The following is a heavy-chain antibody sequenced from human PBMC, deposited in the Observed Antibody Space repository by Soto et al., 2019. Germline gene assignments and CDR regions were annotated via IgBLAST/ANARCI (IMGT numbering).Heavy chain of an antibody. D-gene: IGHD6-13*01. CDR1: GFSLTSGVVG. J-gene: IGHJ6*02. V-gene: IGHV2-5*01. Sequence: QITLKESGPTLAQPTQTLTLTCTFSGFSLTSGVVGVGWIRQPPGETLQWLALIHWNDEQYYNLSRGNRLTITRDTSKNQVVLTMTNMDPVDTATYYFANRLPGPSGYEVWGQGTTVSVSS. CDR2: IHWNDEQ. CDR3: ANRLPGPSGYEV.